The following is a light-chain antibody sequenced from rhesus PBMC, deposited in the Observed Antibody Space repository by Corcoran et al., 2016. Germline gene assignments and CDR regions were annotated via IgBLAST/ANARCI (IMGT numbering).Light chain of an antibody. Sequence: QVILTQSPATLSLSPGERATLSCRASQSVSSYLAWYQQKPGQAPRLLIYGASTRATGIPDRFRCSGSGTDFTLTISSLEPEDVGVYHCYQHSSGYSFGQGTKVEIK. CDR1: QSVSSY. CDR3: YQHSSGYS. J-gene: IGKJ2*01. V-gene: IGKV3-10*01. CDR2: GAS.